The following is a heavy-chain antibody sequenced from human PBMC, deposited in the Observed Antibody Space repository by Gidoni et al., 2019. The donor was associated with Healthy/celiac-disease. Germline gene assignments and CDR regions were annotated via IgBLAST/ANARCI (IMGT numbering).Heavy chain of an antibody. V-gene: IGHV1-69*01. J-gene: IGHJ4*02. CDR1: GSTFRSYA. CDR3: ARAHYYGSGNLDY. CDR2: IILVFGTA. Sequence: QVQLVQSGAAVKKPGSSAQVSCKASGSTFRSYAISWVRLAPGPGLEWLGGIILVFGTANYAQKFQGRVTMTADESTSTAYMELSSLRSEDTAVYYCARAHYYGSGNLDYWGQGTLVTVSS. D-gene: IGHD3-10*01.